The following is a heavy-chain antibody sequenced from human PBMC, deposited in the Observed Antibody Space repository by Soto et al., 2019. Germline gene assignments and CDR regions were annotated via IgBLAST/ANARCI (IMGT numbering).Heavy chain of an antibody. Sequence: ASVKVSCKASGYTFTSYGISWVRQAPGQGLEWMGWISAYNGNTNYAQKLQGRVTMTTDTSTSTAYMELRSLRSDDTAVYYCAAQWFVLLLPSPYYSGMDVWGQGTTATVS. D-gene: IGHD3-10*01. CDR1: GYTFTSYG. CDR2: ISAYNGNT. J-gene: IGHJ6*02. CDR3: AAQWFVLLLPSPYYSGMDV. V-gene: IGHV1-18*01.